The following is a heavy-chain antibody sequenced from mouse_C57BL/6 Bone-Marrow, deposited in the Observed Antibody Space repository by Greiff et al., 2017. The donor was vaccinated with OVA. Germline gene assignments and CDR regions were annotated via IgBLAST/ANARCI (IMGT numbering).Heavy chain of an antibody. J-gene: IGHJ2*01. V-gene: IGHV5-6*01. Sequence: EVMLVESGGDLVKPGGSLKLSCAASGFTFSSYGMSWVRQTPDKRLEWVATISSGGSYTYYPDSVKGRFTISRDNAKNTLYLQMSSLKSEYTAMYYCARGVDYWGQGTTLTVSS. CDR1: GFTFSSYG. CDR3: ARGVDY. CDR2: ISSGGSYT.